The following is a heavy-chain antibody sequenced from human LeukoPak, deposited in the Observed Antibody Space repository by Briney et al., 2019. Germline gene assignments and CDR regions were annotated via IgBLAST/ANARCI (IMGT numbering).Heavy chain of an antibody. CDR1: GFTFSSYA. CDR3: ARPHDGYNYGDIDY. J-gene: IGHJ4*02. Sequence: PGGSLRLSCAASGFTFSSYAMHWVRQAPGKGLEWVAVISYDGSNKYYADSVKGRFTISRDNSKNTLYLQMNSLRAEDTAVYCCARPHDGYNYGDIDYWGQGTLVTVSS. D-gene: IGHD5-24*01. CDR2: ISYDGSNK. V-gene: IGHV3-30-3*01.